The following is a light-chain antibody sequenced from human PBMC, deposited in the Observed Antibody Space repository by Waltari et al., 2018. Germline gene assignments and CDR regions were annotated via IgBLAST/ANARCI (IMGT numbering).Light chain of an antibody. CDR3: QQYYNSPPT. Sequence: DIEMTQSPDSLAVSLGERATIFCRSSQSIIHSSNNQNYLAWYQPKPGHSPKLLMFWASTRESGVPDRFSDSGSGTDFTLTISSLQAEDAAVYFCQQYYNSPPTFGQGTKVEI. CDR1: QSIIHSSNNQNY. J-gene: IGKJ1*01. CDR2: WAS. V-gene: IGKV4-1*01.